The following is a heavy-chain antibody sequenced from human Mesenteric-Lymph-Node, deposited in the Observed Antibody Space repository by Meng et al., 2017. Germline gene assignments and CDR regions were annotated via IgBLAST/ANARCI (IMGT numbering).Heavy chain of an antibody. CDR3: ARGWSITHGGMGYFDL. Sequence: SVKVSCKASGGTFSSYAISWVRQAPGQGLEWMGGIIPIFGTANYAQKFQGRVTITTDESTSTAYMELSSLRSEDTAVYYCARGWSITHGGMGYFDLWGRGTLVTVSS. V-gene: IGHV1-69*05. CDR1: GGTFSSYA. D-gene: IGHD3-10*01. J-gene: IGHJ2*01. CDR2: IIPIFGTA.